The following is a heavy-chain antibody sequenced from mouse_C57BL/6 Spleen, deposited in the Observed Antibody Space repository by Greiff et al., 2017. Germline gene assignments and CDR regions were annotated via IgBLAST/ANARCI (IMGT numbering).Heavy chain of an antibody. J-gene: IGHJ2*01. CDR2: ISDGGSYT. CDR1: GFTFSSYA. Sequence: EVKVVESGGGLVKPGGSLKLSCAASGFTFSSYAMSWVRQTPEKRLEWVATISDGGSYTYYPDNVKGRFTISRDNAKNNLYLQMSHLKSEDTAMYYCARDLYGSFYYFDYWGQGTTLTVSS. D-gene: IGHD1-1*01. CDR3: ARDLYGSFYYFDY. V-gene: IGHV5-4*01.